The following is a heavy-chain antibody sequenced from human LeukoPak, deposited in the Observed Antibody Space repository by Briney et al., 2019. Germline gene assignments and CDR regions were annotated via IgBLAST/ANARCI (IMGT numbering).Heavy chain of an antibody. V-gene: IGHV3-21*01. Sequence: GGSLRLSCSASEFXFSTYTMNWVRQAPGKGLEWVSSISSGSSSIYYADSVKGRFTISRDNAKNSLYLQMNSLRAEDTAVYYCASRIDYHFDYWGQGTLVTASS. D-gene: IGHD3-16*01. CDR3: ASRIDYHFDY. CDR1: EFXFSTYT. CDR2: ISSGSSSI. J-gene: IGHJ4*02.